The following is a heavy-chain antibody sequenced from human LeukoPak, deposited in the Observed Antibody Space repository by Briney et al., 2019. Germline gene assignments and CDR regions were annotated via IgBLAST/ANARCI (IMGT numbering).Heavy chain of an antibody. J-gene: IGHJ4*02. CDR3: AKDSSGDFDY. CDR2: IYYSGST. V-gene: IGHV4-59*01. CDR1: GGSISSYY. Sequence: KPSETLSITCTVSGGSISSYYWSWIRQPPGKGLEWIGYIYYSGSTNYNPSLKSRVTISVDTSKNQISLKLSSVTAADTAVYYCAKDSSGDFDYWGQGTLVTVSS. D-gene: IGHD3-22*01.